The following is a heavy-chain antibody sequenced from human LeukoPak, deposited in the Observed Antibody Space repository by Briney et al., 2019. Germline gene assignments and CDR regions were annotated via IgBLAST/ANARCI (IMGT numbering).Heavy chain of an antibody. V-gene: IGHV4-38-2*01. D-gene: IGHD2-2*01. Sequence: SETLSLTCAVSGYSISSGYYWGWIRQPPGKGLEWIGSIYHSGSTYYNPPLKSRVTISVDTSKNQFSLKLSSVTAADTAVYYCARPAATEDAFDIWGQGTMVTVSS. CDR1: GYSISSGYY. J-gene: IGHJ3*02. CDR2: IYHSGST. CDR3: ARPAATEDAFDI.